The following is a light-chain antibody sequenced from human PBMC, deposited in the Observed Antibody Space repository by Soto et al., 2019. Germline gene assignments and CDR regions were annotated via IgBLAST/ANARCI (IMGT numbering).Light chain of an antibody. V-gene: IGKV1-27*01. CDR3: PKYNSPPRT. J-gene: IGKJ1*01. Sequence: DIQMTQSPSSLSASVGDRVSITCRASQDIANFLAWYQQKPGKDPTLLIYAASILQSGVPSRFSGTASGTDFTLTISSLQPEDVSTYYCPKYNSPPRTSGQGTKVEI. CDR2: AAS. CDR1: QDIANF.